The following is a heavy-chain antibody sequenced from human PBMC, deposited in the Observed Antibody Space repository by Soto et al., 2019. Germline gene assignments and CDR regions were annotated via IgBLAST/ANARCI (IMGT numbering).Heavy chain of an antibody. CDR3: ARYGSGECNRGSCYSPFDY. CDR1: GRSISSVNYY. Sequence: QVQLQESGPGLVKPSQTLSLTCTVSGRSISSVNYYWSWIRQPPGKGLEWIGYIYYSGSTYYNPSLRRRVTLSVATAKYQFSLKLSSVPAADTAVYYCARYGSGECNRGSCYSPFDYWGQGTLVTVSS. D-gene: IGHD2-15*01. V-gene: IGHV4-30-4*01. J-gene: IGHJ4*02. CDR2: IYYSGST.